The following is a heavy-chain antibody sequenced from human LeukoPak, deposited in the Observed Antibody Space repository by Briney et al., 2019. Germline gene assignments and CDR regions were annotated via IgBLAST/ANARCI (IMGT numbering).Heavy chain of an antibody. CDR1: GFTFSSYA. D-gene: IGHD5-24*01. CDR2: ISSNGGST. CDR3: VTTKAGEMLLDLDY. Sequence: GGSLRLSCSASGFTFSSYATHWVRQAPGKGLEYVSAISSNGGSTYYADSVKGRFTISRDNSKNTLYLQMSSLRAEDTAVYYCVTTKAGEMLLDLDYWGQGTLVTVSS. V-gene: IGHV3-64D*06. J-gene: IGHJ4*02.